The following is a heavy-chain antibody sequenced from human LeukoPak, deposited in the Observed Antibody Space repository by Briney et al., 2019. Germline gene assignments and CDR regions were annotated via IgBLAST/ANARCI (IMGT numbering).Heavy chain of an antibody. CDR1: EFTFSSNY. CDR2: IYSAGST. Sequence: GGSLRLSCVASEFTFSSNYMSSVRQAPGKGLEWVSVIYSAGSTYYADSVKGRFTISRDNFKNTLYLQMSNLRAEDTAVYYCARVPLSGEIDHWGQGTLVTVSS. D-gene: IGHD2-15*01. CDR3: ARVPLSGEIDH. V-gene: IGHV3-53*01. J-gene: IGHJ1*01.